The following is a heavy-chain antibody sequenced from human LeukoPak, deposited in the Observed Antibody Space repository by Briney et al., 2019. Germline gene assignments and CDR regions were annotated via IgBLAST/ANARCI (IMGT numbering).Heavy chain of an antibody. V-gene: IGHV3-9*01. CDR2: INWNSDSI. CDR1: GFTFDDYA. J-gene: IGHJ6*03. Sequence: GGSLRLSCAVSGFTFDDYAMHWVRQVPGKGLEWVSGINWNSDSIGYADSVKGRFTTSRDNAKNSLSLQMNSLRAEDTAVYYCARSPAGANYYLDVWGKGTTVTISS. CDR3: ARSPAGANYYLDV. D-gene: IGHD1-14*01.